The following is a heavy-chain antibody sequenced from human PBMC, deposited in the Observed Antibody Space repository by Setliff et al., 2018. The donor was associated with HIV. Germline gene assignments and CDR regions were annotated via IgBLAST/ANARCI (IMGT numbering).Heavy chain of an antibody. V-gene: IGHV4-39*07. Sequence: LSITCTVSGDSISSSAYYWGWVRQPPGKGLEWIGSIYYSGTAYYNPSLRSRVTILVDTSNNNFSLKLNSVTAADTAMYHCARVIASGYNFWSGYPFDAFDVLGQGTMVTVSS. J-gene: IGHJ3*01. D-gene: IGHD3-3*01. CDR2: IYYSGTA. CDR3: ARVIASGYNFWSGYPFDAFDV. CDR1: GDSISSSAYY.